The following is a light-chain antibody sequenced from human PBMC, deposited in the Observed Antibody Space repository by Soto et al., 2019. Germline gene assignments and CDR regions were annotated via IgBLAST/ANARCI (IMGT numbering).Light chain of an antibody. CDR1: QSVSSN. CDR2: DAS. V-gene: IGKV3D-15*01. Sequence: EIVMTQSPATLSVSPGERATLSCRASQSVSSNLARYQQKPGQAPRLLIYDASNRATGIPARFSGSGSGTDFTLTITRLEPEDSAVYFCQQYTGPPTTFGQGTRLEIK. J-gene: IGKJ5*01. CDR3: QQYTGPPTT.